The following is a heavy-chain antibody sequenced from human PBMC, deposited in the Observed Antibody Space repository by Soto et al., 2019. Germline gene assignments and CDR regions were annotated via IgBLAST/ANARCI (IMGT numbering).Heavy chain of an antibody. D-gene: IGHD3-16*01. V-gene: IGHV3-30*18. Sequence: GGSLRLSCAASGFTFSSSGMNWVRQAPSKGLEWVAGISFDGSRKYYADTVKGRFIISRDNSKNTLFLQGDSLITDDTAVYYCANGWRGSNPIFEFWGQGTQVTVSS. CDR3: ANGWRGSNPIFEF. J-gene: IGHJ4*02. CDR1: GFTFSSSG. CDR2: ISFDGSRK.